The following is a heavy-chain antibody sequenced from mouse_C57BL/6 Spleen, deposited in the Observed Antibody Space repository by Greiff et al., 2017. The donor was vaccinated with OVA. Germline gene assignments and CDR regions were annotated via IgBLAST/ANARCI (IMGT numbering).Heavy chain of an antibody. J-gene: IGHJ4*01. V-gene: IGHV1-50*01. D-gene: IGHD1-1*01. CDR3: ARFYYGSSYVDPPYAMDY. CDR2: IDPSDSYT. CDR1: GYTFTSYW. Sequence: QVQLQQSGAELVKPGASVKLSCKASGYTFTSYWMQWVKQRPGQGLEWIGEIDPSDSYTNYNQKFKGKATLTVDTSSSTAYMQLSSLTSEDSAVYYSARFYYGSSYVDPPYAMDYWGQGTSVTVSS.